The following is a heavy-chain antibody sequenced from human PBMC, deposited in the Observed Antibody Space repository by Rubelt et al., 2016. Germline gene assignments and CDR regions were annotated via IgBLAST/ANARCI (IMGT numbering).Heavy chain of an antibody. CDR1: GGSISSSSYY. D-gene: IGHD6-6*01. V-gene: IGHV4-39*01. J-gene: IGHJ6*03. CDR2: IYYSGST. CDR3: PLEYSSSFYYYYMDV. Sequence: QLQLQESGPGLVKPSETLSLTCTVSGGSISSSSYYWGWIRQPPGKGLEWIGSIYYSGSTYYNPSLKSRVTISVDTSKNHFSLKLSSVTAADTAVYSCPLEYSSSFYYYYMDVWGKGTTVTVSS.